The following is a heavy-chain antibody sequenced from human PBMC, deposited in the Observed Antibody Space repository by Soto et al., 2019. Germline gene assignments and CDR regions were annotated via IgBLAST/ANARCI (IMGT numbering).Heavy chain of an antibody. CDR3: ARQQLVFAFDI. V-gene: IGHV3-30-3*01. Sequence: RGSLRLSCAASGFTFSSYAMHWVRQAPGKGLEWVAVISYDGSNKYYADSVKGRFTISRDNSKNTPYLQMNSLRAEDTAVYYCARQQLVFAFDIWGQGTMVTVSS. CDR2: ISYDGSNK. D-gene: IGHD6-6*01. J-gene: IGHJ3*02. CDR1: GFTFSSYA.